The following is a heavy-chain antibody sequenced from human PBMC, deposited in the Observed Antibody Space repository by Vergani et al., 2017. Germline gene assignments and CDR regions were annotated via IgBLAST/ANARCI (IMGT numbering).Heavy chain of an antibody. D-gene: IGHD3-16*01. V-gene: IGHV3-9*01. Sequence: VEAGGGLVQPGGSLRLSCTASGFTFQAFAFHWVRQVSGGGLEWVSGIDRNYGVKNGNSFEGRFSISRDNAKKAVFLQMNNLRHEDTALYFCVKDKDYDADGPFDLWGRGTLVTVSS. CDR3: VKDKDYDADGPFDL. CDR2: IDRNYGVK. J-gene: IGHJ2*01. CDR1: GFTFQAFA.